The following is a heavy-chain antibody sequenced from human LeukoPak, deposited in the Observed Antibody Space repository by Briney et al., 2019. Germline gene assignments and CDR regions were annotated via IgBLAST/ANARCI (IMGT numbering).Heavy chain of an antibody. Sequence: ASVKVSCKASGYTFTGYYMHWVRQAPGQGLEWMGWINPNSGGTNYAQKFQGRVTMTTDTSTNTAYMELRSLGSDDTAVYYCARDVAFYGSSWHNWFDPWGQGTLVTVSS. CDR1: GYTFTGYY. D-gene: IGHD6-13*01. J-gene: IGHJ5*02. V-gene: IGHV1-2*02. CDR2: INPNSGGT. CDR3: ARDVAFYGSSWHNWFDP.